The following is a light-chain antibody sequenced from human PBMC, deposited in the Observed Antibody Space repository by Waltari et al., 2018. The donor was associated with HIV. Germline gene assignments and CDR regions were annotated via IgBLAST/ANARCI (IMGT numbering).Light chain of an antibody. CDR3: MQALQTPPA. CDR2: LGS. V-gene: IGKV2-28*01. CDR1: QSLLHSNGYNY. J-gene: IGKJ5*01. Sequence: DIAMTQSPLSLPVTPGEPASIPCRSSQSLLHSNGYNYLDWYLQKPGQSPQLLIYLGSSRASWVPDRFSGSGSGTDVTLKISRVEAEDVGVYCCMQALQTPPAFGQGTRREIK.